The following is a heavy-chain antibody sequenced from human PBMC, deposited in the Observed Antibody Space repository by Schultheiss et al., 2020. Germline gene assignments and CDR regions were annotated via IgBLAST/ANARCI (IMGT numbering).Heavy chain of an antibody. CDR3: AKVVSPDSSGWSDRFDY. J-gene: IGHJ4*02. CDR1: GFTFSSYG. D-gene: IGHD6-19*01. Sequence: GESLKISCAASGFTFSSYGMHWVRQAPGKGLEWVAVISYDGSNKYYADSVKGRFTISRDNSKNTLYLQMNSLRAEDTAVYYCAKVVSPDSSGWSDRFDYWGQGTLVTVSS. CDR2: ISYDGSNK. V-gene: IGHV3-30*18.